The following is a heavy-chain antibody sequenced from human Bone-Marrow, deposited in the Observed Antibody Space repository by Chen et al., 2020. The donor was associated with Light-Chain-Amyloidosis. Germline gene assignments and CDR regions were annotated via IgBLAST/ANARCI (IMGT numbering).Heavy chain of an antibody. D-gene: IGHD5-12*01. V-gene: IGHV5-51*01. CDR2: IYPDDSDA. J-gene: IGHJ4*02. CDR1: GYTFPNYW. CDR3: ARRRDGYNFDY. Sequence: EVQLEQSGPEVKKPGESLKISCKGSGYTFPNYWIGWVRQIPGKGLEWMGVIYPDDSDARYRPAFEGQVTISADKSITPAYLQWRSLKASDTAMYYCARRRDGYNFDYWGQGTLVTVSS.